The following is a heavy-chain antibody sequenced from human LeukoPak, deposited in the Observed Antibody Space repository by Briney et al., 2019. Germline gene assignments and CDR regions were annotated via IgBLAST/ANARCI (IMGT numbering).Heavy chain of an antibody. CDR2: IYYSGST. J-gene: IGHJ4*02. V-gene: IGHV4-39*01. Sequence: KTSETLSLTCTVSGGSISSSSCYWGWIRQPPGKGLKWIGSIYYSGSTYYNPSLKSRVTISVDTSKNQFSLKLSSVTAADTAVYYCARIGYYDILTGYLIDYWGQGTLVTVSS. CDR3: ARIGYYDILTGYLIDY. D-gene: IGHD3-9*01. CDR1: GGSISSSSCY.